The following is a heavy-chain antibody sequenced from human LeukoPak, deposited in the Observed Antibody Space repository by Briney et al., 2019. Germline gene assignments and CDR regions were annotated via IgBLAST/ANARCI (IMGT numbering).Heavy chain of an antibody. Sequence: PGGSLRLSCAASGFTFSSYAMSWVRQAPGKGLEWVSAISGSGVSKYYADSVKGRFTISRDNSKNTLYMQMNSLRAEDTAIYYCSHYDSSGYYYDDAFDIWGQGTMVTVSS. CDR1: GFTFSSYA. J-gene: IGHJ3*02. CDR2: ISGSGVSK. V-gene: IGHV3-23*01. D-gene: IGHD3-22*01. CDR3: SHYDSSGYYYDDAFDI.